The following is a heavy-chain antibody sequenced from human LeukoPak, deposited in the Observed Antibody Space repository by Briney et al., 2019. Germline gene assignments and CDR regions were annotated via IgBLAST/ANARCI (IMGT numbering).Heavy chain of an antibody. Sequence: SETLSLTCTVSGASMSSYYWTWIRQPPGKGLEWIGYIYSSGSTNSNPSLRGRVTISVDTSKNQFSLNLNSVTAADTAVYYCARGGEAGLADWGQGTLVTVSS. J-gene: IGHJ4*02. D-gene: IGHD4-17*01. V-gene: IGHV4-59*01. CDR1: GASMSSYY. CDR2: IYSSGST. CDR3: ARGGEAGLAD.